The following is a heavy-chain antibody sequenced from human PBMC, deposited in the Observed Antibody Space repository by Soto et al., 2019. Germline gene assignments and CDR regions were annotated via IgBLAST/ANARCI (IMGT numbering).Heavy chain of an antibody. D-gene: IGHD2-2*01. V-gene: IGHV3-23*01. CDR1: GFTFSSYA. CDR3: ATVRPLRYCISTSCLGAFDI. Sequence: EVQLLESGGGLVQPGGSLRLSCAASGFTFSSYAMSWVRQAPGKGLEWDSAITASGDTTYYADSVKGRFTISRDNSKRTLYFQRIILGAEDTALYYCATVRPLRYCISTSCLGAFDIWGQGTMVTVSS. CDR2: ITASGDTT. J-gene: IGHJ3*02.